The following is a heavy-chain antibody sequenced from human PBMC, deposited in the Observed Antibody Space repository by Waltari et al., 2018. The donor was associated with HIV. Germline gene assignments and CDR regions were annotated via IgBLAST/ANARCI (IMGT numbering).Heavy chain of an antibody. D-gene: IGHD3-3*01. V-gene: IGHV4-61*01. Sequence: HLHESRTGLVKPSESLSLICTVSRVSASGGNSSWCLIRQAPGKGLEWIGFFHNGGNTNYNPPHRRRVTTSLETSKKRTFLKRTSVLPADEAMYYCARLRQSVNSGDYTLFEYWGPGKVVTISS. CDR1: RVSASGGNSS. J-gene: IGHJ4*02. CDR3: ARLRQSVNSGDYTLFEY. CDR2: FHNGGNT.